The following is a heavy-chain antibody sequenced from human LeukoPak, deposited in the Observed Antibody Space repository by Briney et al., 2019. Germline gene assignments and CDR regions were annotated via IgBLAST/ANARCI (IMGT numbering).Heavy chain of an antibody. D-gene: IGHD6-6*01. Sequence: SETLSLTCAVYGGPFSGYYWSWIRQPPGKGLEWIGEINHSGSTNYNPSLKSRVTISVDTSKNQFSLKLSSVTAADTAVYYCARHIAARPIDYYYYYGMDVWGQGTTVTVSS. J-gene: IGHJ6*02. CDR1: GGPFSGYY. V-gene: IGHV4-34*01. CDR3: ARHIAARPIDYYYYYGMDV. CDR2: INHSGST.